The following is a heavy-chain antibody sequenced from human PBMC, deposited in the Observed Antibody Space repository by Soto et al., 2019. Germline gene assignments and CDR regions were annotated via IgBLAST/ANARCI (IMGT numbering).Heavy chain of an antibody. CDR2: ISGSGGST. V-gene: IGHV3-23*01. J-gene: IGHJ5*02. CDR3: AKDNTDSSSWYPFAP. D-gene: IGHD6-13*01. Sequence: GGSLRLSCAASGFTFSSYAMSLVRQAPGKGLEWVSSISGSGGSTYYADSVKGRFTISRDNAKNTRYLQINSLRAEHTAVYYCAKDNTDSSSWYPFAPSGQGTFVTVSS. CDR1: GFTFSSYA.